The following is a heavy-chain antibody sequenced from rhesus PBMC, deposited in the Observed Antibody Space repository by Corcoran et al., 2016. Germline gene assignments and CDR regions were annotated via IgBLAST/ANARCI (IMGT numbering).Heavy chain of an antibody. CDR3: ARGNSIAAGFDY. D-gene: IGHD6-31*01. Sequence: QVQLVQSGAEVKKPGASVKVSCKASGFTFGSYAISWVRQAPGQGLEWMGVIIPLVGKTNYAEKFQGRVTITAETSTSTAYMELSSLRSEDTAVYYCARGNSIAAGFDYWGQGVLVTVSS. CDR1: GFTFGSYA. CDR2: IIPLVGKT. J-gene: IGHJ4*01. V-gene: IGHV1-198*02.